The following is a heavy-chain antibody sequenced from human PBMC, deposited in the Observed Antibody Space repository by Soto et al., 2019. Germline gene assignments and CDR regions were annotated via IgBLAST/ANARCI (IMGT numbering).Heavy chain of an antibody. CDR2: IYYSGST. J-gene: IGHJ4*02. CDR3: ARQMVRGLYYFDY. V-gene: IGHV4-59*01. CDR1: GGSISSYY. D-gene: IGHD3-10*01. Sequence: PLETLSLTCTVSGGSISSYYWSWIRQPPGKGLEWIGYIYYSGSTNYNPSLKSRVTISVDTSKNQFSLKLSSMTAADTAVYYCARQMVRGLYYFDYWGQGTPVTVSS.